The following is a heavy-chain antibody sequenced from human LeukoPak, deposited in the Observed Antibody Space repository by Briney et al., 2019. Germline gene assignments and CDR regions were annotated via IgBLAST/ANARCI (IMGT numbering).Heavy chain of an antibody. D-gene: IGHD5-24*01. V-gene: IGHV4-39*07. CDR2: INHSGST. CDR3: ARGRDGYKRYYFDY. J-gene: IGHJ4*02. CDR1: GGSISSSSYY. Sequence: SETLSLTCTVSGGSISSSSYYWSWIRQPPGKGLEWIGEINHSGSTNYNPSLKSRVTISVDTSKNQFSLKLSSVTAADTAVYYCARGRDGYKRYYFDYWGQGTLVTVSS.